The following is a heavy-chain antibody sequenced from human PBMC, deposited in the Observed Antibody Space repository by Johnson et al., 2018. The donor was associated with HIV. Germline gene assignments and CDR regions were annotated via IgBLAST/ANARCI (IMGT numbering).Heavy chain of an antibody. CDR1: GLTFSSYG. V-gene: IGHV3-23*04. CDR2: ISGSGGST. CDR3: ARDREVGARSGAFDI. J-gene: IGHJ3*02. D-gene: IGHD1-26*01. Sequence: VQLVESGGGLVQPGGSLRLSCVASGLTFSSYGMSWVRQAPGKGPEWVSGISGSGGSTYYADSVKGRFTISRDNSKNTLYLQMNSLRAEDTALYYCARDREVGARSGAFDIWGQGTMVTVSS.